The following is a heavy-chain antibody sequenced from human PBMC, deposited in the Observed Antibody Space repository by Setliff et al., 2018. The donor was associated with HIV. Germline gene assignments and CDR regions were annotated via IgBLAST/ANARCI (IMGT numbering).Heavy chain of an antibody. D-gene: IGHD3-22*01. V-gene: IGHV3-43*01. CDR3: AKEPVRGYDSSGYFDY. J-gene: IGHJ4*02. Sequence: PGGSLRLSCAASGFNFDDHGMHWVRQAPGRGLECVALISWDGHSTSYADSVKGRFTISRDNSKNSLYLQMNSLRTKDTALYYCAKEPVRGYDSSGYFDYWGQGTLVTVS. CDR1: GFNFDDHG. CDR2: ISWDGHST.